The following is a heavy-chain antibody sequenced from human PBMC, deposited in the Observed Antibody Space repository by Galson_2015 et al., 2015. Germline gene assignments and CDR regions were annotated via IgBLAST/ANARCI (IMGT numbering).Heavy chain of an antibody. Sequence: SLRLSCAASGFTFSSYAMSWVRQAPGKGLEWVSAISGSGGSTYYADSVKGRFTISRDNSKNTLYLQMNSLRAEDTAVYYCAKDLSGGKQLVSGVFAFEIWGQGTMVTVSS. CDR1: GFTFSSYA. V-gene: IGHV3-23*01. J-gene: IGHJ3*02. D-gene: IGHD6-13*01. CDR2: ISGSGGST. CDR3: AKDLSGGKQLVSGVFAFEI.